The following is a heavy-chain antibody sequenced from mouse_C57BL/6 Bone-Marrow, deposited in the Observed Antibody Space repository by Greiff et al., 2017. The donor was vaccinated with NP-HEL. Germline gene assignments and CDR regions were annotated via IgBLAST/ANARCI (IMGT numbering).Heavy chain of an antibody. V-gene: IGHV5-12*01. CDR3: ARRDDYDAWFAD. Sequence: EVQLVESGGGLVQPGGSLKLSCAASGFTFSDYYMYWVRQTPEKRLEWVAYISNGGGSTSYPDTVKGRFTISRDNAKNTLYLQMSRLKSEDTAMDYCARRDDYDAWFADWGQGTLVTVAA. J-gene: IGHJ3*01. D-gene: IGHD2-4*01. CDR2: ISNGGGST. CDR1: GFTFSDYY.